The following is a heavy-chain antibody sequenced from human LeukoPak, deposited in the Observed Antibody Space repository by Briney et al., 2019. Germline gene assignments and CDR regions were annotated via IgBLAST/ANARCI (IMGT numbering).Heavy chain of an antibody. D-gene: IGHD3-9*01. CDR2: ISSSGTTI. J-gene: IGHJ4*02. V-gene: IGHV3-48*02. CDR3: AREENTLAGYNPYYFDY. Sequence: QPGGSLRLSCAASGFTFSSYWMTWVRQAPGKGLEWVSYISSSGTTIYYADSVKGRFTISRDNAKSSLYLQMNSLRDEDTAVYYCAREENTLAGYNPYYFDYCGQGTLVTVSS. CDR1: GFTFSSYW.